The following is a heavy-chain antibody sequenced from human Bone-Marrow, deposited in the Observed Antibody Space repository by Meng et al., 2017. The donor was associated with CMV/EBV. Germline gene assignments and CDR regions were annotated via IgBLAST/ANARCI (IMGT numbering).Heavy chain of an antibody. CDR1: GFTISSYD. D-gene: IGHD3-22*01. V-gene: IGHV3-13*01. CDR3: AIGSYDSSGYYSGGPYYCCMDV. Sequence: GGSLRLSCAASGFTISSYDMHWVRQATGTGLEWVSAVGTAGDTYYPGSVKGRFTISRENAKDSLYLQMNSLRAGDTAVYYCAIGSYDSSGYYSGGPYYCCMDVWGQGTTVTVSS. CDR2: VGTAGDT. J-gene: IGHJ6*01.